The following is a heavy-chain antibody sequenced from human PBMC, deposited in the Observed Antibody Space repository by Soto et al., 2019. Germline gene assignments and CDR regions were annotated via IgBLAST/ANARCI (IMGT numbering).Heavy chain of an antibody. CDR3: ARDLGKLRTPAQ. V-gene: IGHV4-31*03. Sequence: QVQLRESGPGLVKPSQTLSLTCTVSGGSIRSGGYNWSWIRQLPGKGLEWIGYICHTGNTYYNPSLKSRVTISVDTSENPFSLRLSSVTAADTALYDCARDLGKLRTPAQWGQGVLVTVSS. CDR2: ICHTGNT. D-gene: IGHD7-27*01. J-gene: IGHJ1*01. CDR1: GGSIRSGGYN.